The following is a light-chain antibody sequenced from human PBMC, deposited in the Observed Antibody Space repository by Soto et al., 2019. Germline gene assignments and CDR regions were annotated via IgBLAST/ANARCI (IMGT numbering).Light chain of an antibody. Sequence: DIQLTQSPSFLSAFVGDTVTITCRASQAMSTDLAWYQQKPGKVPKLLIRSASTLQSGVPPRFSGGGSGTEFTLTISTLQPDDSGIYYCQQLNGYQLAFGGGTNVEI. V-gene: IGKV1-9*01. CDR2: SAS. J-gene: IGKJ4*01. CDR1: QAMSTD. CDR3: QQLNGYQLA.